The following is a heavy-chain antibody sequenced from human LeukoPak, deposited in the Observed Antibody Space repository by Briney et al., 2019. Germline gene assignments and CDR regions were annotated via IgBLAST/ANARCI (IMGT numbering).Heavy chain of an antibody. Sequence: SETLSLTCTVSGGSISSGDYCWRWHRQPPGKGREWIGYIYYSGSTYYNPSLKSRVTISVDTSKNQFSLKLSSVTAADTAVYYCARSITALIRFDYYFDYWGQGTLVTVSS. J-gene: IGHJ4*02. D-gene: IGHD3-3*01. V-gene: IGHV4-30-4*08. CDR2: IYYSGST. CDR1: GGSISSGDYC. CDR3: ARSITALIRFDYYFDY.